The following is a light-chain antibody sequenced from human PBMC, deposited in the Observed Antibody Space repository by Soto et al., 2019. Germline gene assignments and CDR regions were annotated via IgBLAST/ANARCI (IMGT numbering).Light chain of an antibody. Sequence: QLVLTQSSSASASLGSSVKLTCTLSSGHSSYIIAWHQQQPGKAPRYLMKLEGSGSYHKGSGVPDRLSGSSTGADRYLTISNLQFEDEADYYCETWDFNTRVFGGGTKLTVL. J-gene: IGLJ2*01. CDR2: LEGSGSY. CDR1: SGHSSYI. CDR3: ETWDFNTRV. V-gene: IGLV4-60*02.